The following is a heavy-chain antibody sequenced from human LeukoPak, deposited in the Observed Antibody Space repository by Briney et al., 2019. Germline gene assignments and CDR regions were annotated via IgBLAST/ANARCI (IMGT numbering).Heavy chain of an antibody. CDR3: AKDRGILQGWFDP. D-gene: IGHD2-15*01. CDR1: GFTFSNYA. Sequence: PGGSLRLSCTASGFTFSNYAMSWVRQAPGKGLEWVSAISSSGGSTYNADSVKGRFTISRDNSKNTLYLQMNSLRAEDTAVYYCAKDRGILQGWFDPWGQGTLVTVSS. J-gene: IGHJ5*02. V-gene: IGHV3-23*01. CDR2: ISSSGGST.